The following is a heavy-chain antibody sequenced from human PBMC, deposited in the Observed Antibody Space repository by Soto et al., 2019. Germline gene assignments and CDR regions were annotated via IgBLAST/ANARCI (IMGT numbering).Heavy chain of an antibody. CDR3: AREKIAAAEYYYYGMDV. CDR1: GYTFTSYY. CDR2: INPSGGST. V-gene: IGHV1-46*01. J-gene: IGHJ6*02. D-gene: IGHD6-25*01. Sequence: ASVKVSCKASGYTFTSYYMHWVRQAPGQGLEWMGIINPSGGSTSYAQKFQGRVTMTRDTSTSTVYMELSSLRSEDTAVYYCAREKIAAAEYYYYGMDVWGQGTTVTVSS.